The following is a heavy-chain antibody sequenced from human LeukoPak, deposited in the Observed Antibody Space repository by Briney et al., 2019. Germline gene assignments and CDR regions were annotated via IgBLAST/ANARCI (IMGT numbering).Heavy chain of an antibody. CDR3: ARRSNTARDDY. CDR2: IYYSGST. J-gene: IGHJ4*02. Sequence: SETLSLTCTVSGGSISSSSYYSGWIRQPPGKGLEWIGSIYYSGSTYYNPSLKSRVTISVDTSKNQFSLKLSSVTAADTAVYYCARRSNTARDDYWGQGTLVTVSS. D-gene: IGHD5-18*01. CDR1: GGSISSSSYY. V-gene: IGHV4-39*01.